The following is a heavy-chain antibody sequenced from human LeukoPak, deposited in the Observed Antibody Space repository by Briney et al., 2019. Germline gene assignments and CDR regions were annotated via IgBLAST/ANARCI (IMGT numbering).Heavy chain of an antibody. Sequence: GSLRLSCAASGFTFSSTWMHWVRQVPGKELVWVARIESDGSRTTYAESVKGRFTISRDNAKNTLYLEMNSLRAEDTAVYYCARGELGTTRIDYWGQGTLVTVSS. V-gene: IGHV3-74*03. CDR2: IESDGSRT. J-gene: IGHJ4*02. D-gene: IGHD7-27*01. CDR3: ARGELGTTRIDY. CDR1: GFTFSSTW.